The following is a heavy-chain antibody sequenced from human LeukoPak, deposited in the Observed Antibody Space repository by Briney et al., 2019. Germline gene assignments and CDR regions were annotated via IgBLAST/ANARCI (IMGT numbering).Heavy chain of an antibody. CDR3: ARVLNVPKFIDS. D-gene: IGHD3-10*02. Sequence: SETLSLTCAVSGSSFYNPYDWAWLRQAPGRGLEWIGTVFQGGRTFYNPSLESRVIISQDMSNNRFFLNLTSMTVADTALYFCARVLNVPKFIDSWGQGTLVTVSS. CDR2: VFQGGRT. CDR1: GSSFYNPYD. V-gene: IGHV4-38-2*01. J-gene: IGHJ4*02.